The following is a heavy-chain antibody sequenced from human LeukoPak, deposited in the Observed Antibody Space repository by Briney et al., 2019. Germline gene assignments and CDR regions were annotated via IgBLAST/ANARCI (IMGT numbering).Heavy chain of an antibody. Sequence: SETLSLTCTISGDSITHHYWSWIRQPAGKGLEWIGRIYTSGSTNYNPSLKSRVTMSVDTSKNQFSLKLSSVTAADTAVYYCARDGSYYDYWGQGTLVTVSS. J-gene: IGHJ4*02. V-gene: IGHV4-4*07. CDR3: ARDGSYYDY. CDR2: IYTSGST. D-gene: IGHD1-26*01. CDR1: GDSITHHY.